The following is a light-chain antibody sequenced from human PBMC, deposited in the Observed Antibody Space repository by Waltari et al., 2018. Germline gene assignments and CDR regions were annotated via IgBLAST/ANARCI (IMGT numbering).Light chain of an antibody. V-gene: IGLV3-1*01. J-gene: IGLJ2*01. CDR1: KLGEKY. CDR2: QDT. Sequence: SYELTQPLSVSVSPGQTASITCSGAKLGEKYASWYQQKPGQSPVLVIYQDTKRPSGIPERFSGSNSGNTATLTISGTQAMDEADYYCQAWDSSTVVFGGGTKLTVL. CDR3: QAWDSSTVV.